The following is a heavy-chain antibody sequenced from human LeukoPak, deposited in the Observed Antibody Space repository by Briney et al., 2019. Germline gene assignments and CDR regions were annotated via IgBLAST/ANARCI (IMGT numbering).Heavy chain of an antibody. Sequence: ASVKVSCKVHGDTVSELSIHWLRQVPGKGLEWMGGFDPEEVETVYAQKFQGRVTMTEDTSTDTVHMDLSSLRSDDTAFYYCATTEATPAIERGERTFEIWGQGTMVIVSS. V-gene: IGHV1-24*01. CDR2: FDPEEVET. D-gene: IGHD3-16*01. J-gene: IGHJ3*02. CDR1: GDTVSELS. CDR3: ATTEATPAIERGERTFEI.